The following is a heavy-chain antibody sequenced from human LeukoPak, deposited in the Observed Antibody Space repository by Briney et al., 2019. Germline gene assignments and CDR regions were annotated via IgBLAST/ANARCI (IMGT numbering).Heavy chain of an antibody. V-gene: IGHV1-2*02. Sequence: ASVKVSCKASGYTFTGYYMHWVRQAPGQGLEWMGWINPNSGGTNYAQKFQGRVTMTRDTSISTAYMDLSSLRSEDTAVYYCARADLLNWEKGVFYWGQGTLVTVSS. CDR3: ARADLLNWEKGVFY. D-gene: IGHD1-26*01. CDR2: INPNSGGT. J-gene: IGHJ4*02. CDR1: GYTFTGYY.